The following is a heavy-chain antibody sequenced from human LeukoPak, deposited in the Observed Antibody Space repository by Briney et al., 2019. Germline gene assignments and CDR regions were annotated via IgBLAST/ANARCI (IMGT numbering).Heavy chain of an antibody. J-gene: IGHJ4*02. V-gene: IGHV4-31*03. CDR3: ARSVEMATIQTFDY. CDR2: IYYSGST. CDR1: GGSISSGGYY. Sequence: PSQTPSLTCTVSGGSISSGGYYWSWIRQHPGKGLEWIGYIYYSGSTYYNPSLKSRVTISVDTSKTQFSLKLSSVTAADTAVYYCARSVEMATIQTFDYWGQGTLVTVSS. D-gene: IGHD5-24*01.